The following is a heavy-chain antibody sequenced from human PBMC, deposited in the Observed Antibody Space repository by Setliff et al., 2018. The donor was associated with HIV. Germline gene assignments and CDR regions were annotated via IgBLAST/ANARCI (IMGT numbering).Heavy chain of an antibody. J-gene: IGHJ4*02. CDR1: GGSISSSSYY. CDR3: ARANPDILTGYSYYFDY. V-gene: IGHV4-39*07. Sequence: PSETLSLTCTVSGGSISSSSYYWGWIRQPPGKGLEWIGSIYYRGSTNYNPSLKSRVTISVDTSKNQFSLKLSSVTAADTAVYYCARANPDILTGYSYYFDYWGQGTLVTVSS. CDR2: IYYRGST. D-gene: IGHD3-9*01.